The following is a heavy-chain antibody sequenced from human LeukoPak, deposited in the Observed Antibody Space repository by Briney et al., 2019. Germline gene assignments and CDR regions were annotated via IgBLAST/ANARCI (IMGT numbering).Heavy chain of an antibody. J-gene: IGHJ4*02. Sequence: PSETLSLTCTVSGGSISSYYWSRIRQPPGKGLEWVAYMSYSGSTNYNPSLKSRVAISVDTSKNQFSLNLTSVTAADTAVYYCARGGPSSLDYWGQGTLVTVSS. CDR3: ARGGPSSLDY. V-gene: IGHV4-59*01. CDR1: GGSISSYY. CDR2: MSYSGST. D-gene: IGHD6-6*01.